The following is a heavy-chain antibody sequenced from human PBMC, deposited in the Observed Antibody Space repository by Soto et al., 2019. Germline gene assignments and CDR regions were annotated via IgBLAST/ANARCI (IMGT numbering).Heavy chain of an antibody. D-gene: IGHD2-8*01. J-gene: IGHJ6*02. Sequence: ASVKVSCKPSGGTFSRYAISWVRQAPGQGLEWMGGIIPIFGTANYAQKFQGRVTITADESTSTAYMELSSLRSEDTAVYYCARDIESVTAKHFFYYYAMDVWGQGTTVTVSS. CDR3: ARDIESVTAKHFFYYYAMDV. CDR2: IIPIFGTA. CDR1: GGTFSRYA. V-gene: IGHV1-69*13.